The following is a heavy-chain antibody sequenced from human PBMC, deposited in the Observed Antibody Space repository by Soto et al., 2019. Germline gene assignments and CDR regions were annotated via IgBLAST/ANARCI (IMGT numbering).Heavy chain of an antibody. Sequence: GGSLRLSCAASGFTFSSYDMHWVRQAPGKGLEWVAVISYDASTKYYADSVKGRFTISRDNSKNTLYLQMNSLRAEDTAVYYCATNSYGYVSTYYFDYWGQGTLVTVSS. V-gene: IGHV3-30*03. CDR3: ATNSYGYVSTYYFDY. CDR1: GFTFSSYD. J-gene: IGHJ4*02. D-gene: IGHD5-18*01. CDR2: ISYDASTK.